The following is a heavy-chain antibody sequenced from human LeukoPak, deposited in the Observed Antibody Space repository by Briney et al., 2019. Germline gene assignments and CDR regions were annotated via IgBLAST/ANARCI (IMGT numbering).Heavy chain of an antibody. Sequence: ASVKVSCKASGYTFTSYDIHWVRQATGQGLEWMGWMNPNSGNTGYAQKFQGRVTMTRNTSMSTAYMELSSLRSEDTAVYYCARAPIGRYCSGGSCYLNLYYFDYWGQGTLVTVSS. V-gene: IGHV1-8*01. J-gene: IGHJ4*02. CDR3: ARAPIGRYCSGGSCYLNLYYFDY. CDR2: MNPNSGNT. D-gene: IGHD2-15*01. CDR1: GYTFTSYD.